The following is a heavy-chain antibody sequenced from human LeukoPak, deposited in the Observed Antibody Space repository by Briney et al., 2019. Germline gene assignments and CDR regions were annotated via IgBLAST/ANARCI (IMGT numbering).Heavy chain of an antibody. V-gene: IGHV3-66*01. Sequence: GGSPRLSCAASGFTFSSYGTSWVRQAPGKGLEWVSVIYTGGSTYYAPSVRGRLSISRDNSKNTIYLQMNSLRAEDTAVYYCARDKGDDYLDYWGQGTLVTVSS. J-gene: IGHJ4*02. CDR2: IYTGGST. CDR3: ARDKGDDYLDY. CDR1: GFTFSSYG.